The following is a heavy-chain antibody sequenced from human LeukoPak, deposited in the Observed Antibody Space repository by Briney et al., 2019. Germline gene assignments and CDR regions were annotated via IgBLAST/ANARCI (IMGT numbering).Heavy chain of an antibody. CDR1: GGSFSGYY. J-gene: IGHJ4*02. CDR2: INHSGST. Sequence: SETLSLTCAVYGGSFSGYYWSWIRQPSGKGLEWIGEINHSGSTNHNPSLKSRVTISVDTSKNQFSLKLSSVTAADTAVYYCARVDFGTRRDYWGQGTLVTVSS. D-gene: IGHD3/OR15-3a*01. CDR3: ARVDFGTRRDY. V-gene: IGHV4-34*01.